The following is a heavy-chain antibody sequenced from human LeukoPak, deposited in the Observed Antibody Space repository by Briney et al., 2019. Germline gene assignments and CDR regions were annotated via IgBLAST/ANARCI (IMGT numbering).Heavy chain of an antibody. J-gene: IGHJ4*02. CDR2: IKSKIDGGAT. CDR1: GFTFSNAW. CDR3: TTKPRTSISL. V-gene: IGHV3-15*01. Sequence: GGSLRLSCEASGFTFSNAWMSWVRQAPGKGLEWVGRIKSKIDGGATDYAAPVKGRFTISRDDSKNTLYLQMSSLKTEDTAVYYCTTKPRTSISLWGQGTLVIVSP. D-gene: IGHD3-3*01.